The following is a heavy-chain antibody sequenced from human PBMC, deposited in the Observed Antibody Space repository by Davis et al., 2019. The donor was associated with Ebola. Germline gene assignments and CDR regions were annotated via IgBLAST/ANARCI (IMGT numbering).Heavy chain of an antibody. CDR1: GFTFSSYG. Sequence: GGSLRLSFAASGFTFSSYGMHWVRQAPGKGLEWVAVIWYDGSNKYYADSVKGRFTISRDNSKNTLYLQMNSLKTEDTAVYYCTRAGDYDWMVYFDYWGQGTLVTVSS. J-gene: IGHJ4*02. CDR2: IWYDGSNK. CDR3: TRAGDYDWMVYFDY. V-gene: IGHV3-33*01. D-gene: IGHD4-17*01.